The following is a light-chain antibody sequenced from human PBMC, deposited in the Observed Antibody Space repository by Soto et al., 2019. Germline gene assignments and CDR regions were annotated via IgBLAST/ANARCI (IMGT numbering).Light chain of an antibody. CDR1: QGITDF. CDR2: AAS. V-gene: IGKV1-27*01. CDR3: HKYNSAPFA. Sequence: DIQMTQSPSSLSASIGGRVTITCRASQGITDFLAWYQQKPGKVPKLLIYAASTLQSGVPSRFSGSGSGTDFTLTIRSLQPEDVATYYCHKYNSAPFAFGPGTKVDIK. J-gene: IGKJ3*01.